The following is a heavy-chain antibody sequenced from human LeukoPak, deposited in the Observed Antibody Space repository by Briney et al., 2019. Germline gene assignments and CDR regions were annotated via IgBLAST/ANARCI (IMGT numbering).Heavy chain of an antibody. CDR3: VRGLNV. J-gene: IGHJ6*04. V-gene: IGHV3-74*01. D-gene: IGHD2-21*01. CDR2: INSDGSIT. Sequence: GGSLRLSCTASTFTFSGYWMYWVRQTPGKGLVWVSRINSDGSITTYADSVKGRFTMSRDNAKNTLYLRMNSLRAEDTAVYYCVRGLNVWGKGTTVTVSS. CDR1: TFTFSGYW.